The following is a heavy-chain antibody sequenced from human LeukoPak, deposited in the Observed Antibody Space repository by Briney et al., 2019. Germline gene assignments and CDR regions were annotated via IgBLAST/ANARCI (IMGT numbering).Heavy chain of an antibody. CDR1: GFTFSSYA. CDR2: ISYDGSNK. D-gene: IGHD3-22*01. J-gene: IGHJ4*02. Sequence: PGGSLRLSCAASGFTFSSYAMHWVRQAPGKGLEWVAVISYDGSNKYYADSVKGRFTISRDNSKNTLYLQMNSLRAEDTAVYYCARDLIMTGDSSGGVGYWGQGTLVTVSS. V-gene: IGHV3-30*04. CDR3: ARDLIMTGDSSGGVGY.